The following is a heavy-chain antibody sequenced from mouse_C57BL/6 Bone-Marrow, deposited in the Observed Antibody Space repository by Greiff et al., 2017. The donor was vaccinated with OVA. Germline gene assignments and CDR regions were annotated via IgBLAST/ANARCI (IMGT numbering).Heavy chain of an antibody. V-gene: IGHV14-4*01. CDR2: IDPENGDT. Sequence: EVQGVESGAELVRPGASVKLSCTASGFNIKDDYMHWVKQRPEQGLEWIGWIDPENGDTEYASKFQGKATITADTSSNTAYLQLSSLTSEDTAVYYCTNQLGEPVAYWGQGTLVTVSA. CDR3: TNQLGEPVAY. CDR1: GFNIKDDY. D-gene: IGHD4-1*02. J-gene: IGHJ3*01.